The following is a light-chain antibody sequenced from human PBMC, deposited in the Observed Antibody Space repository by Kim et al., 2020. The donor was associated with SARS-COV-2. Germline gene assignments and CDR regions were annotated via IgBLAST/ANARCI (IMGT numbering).Light chain of an antibody. J-gene: IGKJ1*01. V-gene: IGKV3-15*01. CDR2: DAS. CDR1: QTINSN. CDR3: QHYHDWPPWT. Sequence: PDERVTLSCRASQTINSNLAWYQQKPGQAPRLLIYDASTRATDVPARFSGSGSGTEFTLTINSLQSEDFAVYYCQHYHDWPPWTFGQGTKLDIK.